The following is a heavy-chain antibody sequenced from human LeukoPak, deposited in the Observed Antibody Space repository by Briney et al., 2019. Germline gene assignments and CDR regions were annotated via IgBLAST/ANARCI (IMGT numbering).Heavy chain of an antibody. CDR2: ISSSSSYI. Sequence: KSGGSLRLSCAASGFTFSSYSMNWVRQAPGKGLEWVSSISSSSSYIYYADSVKGRFTISRDNAKNSLYLQMNSLRAEDTAVYYCARDREVLWFGERVFNWFDPWAREPWSPSPQ. CDR3: ARDREVLWFGERVFNWFDP. CDR1: GFTFSSYS. J-gene: IGHJ5*02. D-gene: IGHD3-10*01. V-gene: IGHV3-21*01.